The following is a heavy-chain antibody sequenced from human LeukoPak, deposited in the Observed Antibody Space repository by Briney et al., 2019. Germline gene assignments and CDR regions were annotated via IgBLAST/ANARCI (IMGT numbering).Heavy chain of an antibody. CDR1: GYTFTGYY. D-gene: IGHD6-19*01. Sequence: ASVKVSCKASGYTFTGYYMHWVRQAPGQGLEWMGRINPNSGGTNYAQKFQGRVTMTRDTSISTAYMELSRLRSDDTAVYYCARLYSSGWEWFDPWGQGTLVTVSS. CDR3: ARLYSSGWEWFDP. V-gene: IGHV1-2*06. J-gene: IGHJ5*02. CDR2: INPNSGGT.